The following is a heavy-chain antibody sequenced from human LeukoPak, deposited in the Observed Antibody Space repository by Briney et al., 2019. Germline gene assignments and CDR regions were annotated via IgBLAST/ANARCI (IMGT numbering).Heavy chain of an antibody. CDR2: INPNSGNT. D-gene: IGHD5-18*01. CDR1: GYTFTGYY. Sequence: ASVKVSCKASGYTFTGYYMHWVRQAPGQGLEWMGWINPNSGNTGYAQKFQGRVTMTGNTSISTAYMELSSLRSEDTAVYYCARGGYSYGVSFDYWGQGTLVTVSS. CDR3: ARGGYSYGVSFDY. J-gene: IGHJ4*02. V-gene: IGHV1-8*02.